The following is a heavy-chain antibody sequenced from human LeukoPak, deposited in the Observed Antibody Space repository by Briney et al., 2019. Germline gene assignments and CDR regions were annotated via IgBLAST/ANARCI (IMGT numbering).Heavy chain of an antibody. CDR3: AKDRGYSYVDAFDI. Sequence: GGSLRLSCAGSGFTFANYAMIWVRQAPGKGLEWVSAIGGRGTNTYYADSVKGRFTISRDNSKNTLYLQMNSLRAEDTAVYYCAKDRGYSYVDAFDIWGQGTMVTVSS. J-gene: IGHJ3*02. V-gene: IGHV3-23*01. CDR2: IGGRGTNT. CDR1: GFTFANYA. D-gene: IGHD5-18*01.